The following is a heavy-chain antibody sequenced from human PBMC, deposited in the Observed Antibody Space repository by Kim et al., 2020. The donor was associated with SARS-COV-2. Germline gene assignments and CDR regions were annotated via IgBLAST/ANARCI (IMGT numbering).Heavy chain of an antibody. Sequence: GGSLRLSCAASGFTFDDYAMHWVRQAPGKGLEWVSLISGDGGSTYYADSVKGRFTISRDNGKNSLYLQMNSLRTEDTALYYCAKDGIIAAREIGYDYYYYSFIDGCGKGTTVTVSS. J-gene: IGHJ6*03. CDR3: AKDGIIAAREIGYDYYYYSFIDG. D-gene: IGHD6-6*01. V-gene: IGHV3-43*02. CDR1: GFTFDDYA. CDR2: ISGDGGST.